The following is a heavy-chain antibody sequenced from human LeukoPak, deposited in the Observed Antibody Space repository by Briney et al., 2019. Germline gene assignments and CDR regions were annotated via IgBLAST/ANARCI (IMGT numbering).Heavy chain of an antibody. CDR3: ARDSREGYSSSFYYYYGMDV. V-gene: IGHV1-69*13. Sequence: SVKVSCKDSGGTFSSYAISWVRQAPGQGLEWMGGIIPIFGTANYAQKFQGRVTITADESTSTAYMELSSLRSEDTAVYYCARDSREGYSSSFYYYYGMDVWGQGTTVTVSS. CDR2: IIPIFGTA. J-gene: IGHJ6*02. CDR1: GGTFSSYA. D-gene: IGHD6-13*01.